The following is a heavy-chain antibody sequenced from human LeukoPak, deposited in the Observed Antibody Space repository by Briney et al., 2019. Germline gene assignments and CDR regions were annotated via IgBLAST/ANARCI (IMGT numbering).Heavy chain of an antibody. J-gene: IGHJ6*02. D-gene: IGHD6-13*01. CDR1: GFTFSSYG. CDR2: ISYDGSNK. CDR3: ARRITIAAAGWGYGMDV. Sequence: GGSLRLSCAASGFTFSSYGMHWVRQAPGKGLEWVAVISYDGSNKYYADSVKGRFTISRDNSKNTLYLQMNSLRAEDTAVYYCARRITIAAAGWGYGMDVWGQGTTVTVSS. V-gene: IGHV3-30*03.